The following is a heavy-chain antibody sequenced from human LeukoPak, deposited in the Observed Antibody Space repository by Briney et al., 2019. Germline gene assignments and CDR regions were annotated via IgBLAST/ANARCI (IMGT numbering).Heavy chain of an antibody. Sequence: GGSLRLSCAASGFTFSSYWMSWVRQAPGKGLEWVANIKQDGSEKYYVDSVKGRFTISRDNSKNTLYLQMNSLRAEDTAVYYCARTYSSSSSVDYWGQGTLVTVSS. CDR3: ARTYSSSSSVDY. CDR1: GFTFSSYW. V-gene: IGHV3-7*03. CDR2: IKQDGSEK. D-gene: IGHD6-6*01. J-gene: IGHJ4*02.